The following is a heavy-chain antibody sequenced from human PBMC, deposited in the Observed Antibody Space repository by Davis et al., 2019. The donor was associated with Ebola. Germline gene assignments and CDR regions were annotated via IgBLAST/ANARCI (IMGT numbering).Heavy chain of an antibody. V-gene: IGHV3-30*02. Sequence: GGSLRLSCAASGFTFNIFDMHWVRQAPGRGLEWVAFVRSHGSDDHYADSVKGRFTISRDNSKNTLYLQMNSLRPEDTAVYYCARDSDDYSFDYWSQGTLVTVSS. CDR3: ARDSDDYSFDY. CDR2: VRSHGSDD. J-gene: IGHJ4*02. CDR1: GFTFNIFD. D-gene: IGHD4-11*01.